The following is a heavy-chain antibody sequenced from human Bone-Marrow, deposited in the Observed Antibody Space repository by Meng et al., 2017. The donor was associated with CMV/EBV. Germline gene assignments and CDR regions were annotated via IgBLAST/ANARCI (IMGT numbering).Heavy chain of an antibody. V-gene: IGHV3-9*01. CDR2: VSWNGDSR. D-gene: IGHD1-26*01. J-gene: IGHJ5*02. CDR3: ARDNRGSLLP. CDR1: GFTFDDFA. Sequence: SLKISCAASGFTFDDFAMHWVRQAPGKGLEWVSGVSWNGDSRGYADSVKGRFTISRDNAKNSLYLQMNSLRAEDSAVYYCARDNRGSLLPWGQGTLVPVSS.